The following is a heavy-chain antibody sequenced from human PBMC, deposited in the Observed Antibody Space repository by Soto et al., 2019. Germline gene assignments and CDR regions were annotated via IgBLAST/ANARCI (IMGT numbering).Heavy chain of an antibody. V-gene: IGHV3-74*01. CDR1: GFTFSNYW. CDR3: VRDSHGDY. D-gene: IGHD4-17*01. J-gene: IGHJ4*02. CDR2: IDHDGPT. Sequence: EVQLVESGGGLVQPGGSLRLSCAGSGFTFSNYWMHWVRQAPGKGLEWVSRIDHDGPTDYADSVRGRFTISRDNAENTLCLQMSSLRPVETSVYFCVRDSHGDYWGQGTLVTVSS.